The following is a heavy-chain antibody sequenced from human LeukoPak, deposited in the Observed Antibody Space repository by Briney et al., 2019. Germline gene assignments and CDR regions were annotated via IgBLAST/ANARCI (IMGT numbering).Heavy chain of an antibody. CDR3: ARQVASGFDP. Sequence: GGSLRLSCAASGFTFSSYEMSWVRQAPGKGLEWVSYVSSSGTTIYYADSVKGRFTVSRDNAKNSLYLQMNSLRAEDTAVYYCARQVASGFDPWGQGNLVTVSS. V-gene: IGHV3-48*03. J-gene: IGHJ5*02. CDR2: VSSSGTTI. CDR1: GFTFSSYE.